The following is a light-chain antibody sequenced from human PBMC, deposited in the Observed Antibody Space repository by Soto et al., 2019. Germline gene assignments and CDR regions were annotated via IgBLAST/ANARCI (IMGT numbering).Light chain of an antibody. J-gene: IGKJ5*01. CDR1: QSVSSSY. CDR3: QQYGSSPPIT. CDR2: GAS. V-gene: IGKV3-20*01. Sequence: EIMLTQAPGTLSLSPGDRATLSCRASQSVSSSYLAWYQQKPGQAPRLLVYGASSRANGIPDRFSGSGSGTDLTLTISRLEPEDFAVYYCQQYGSSPPITFGQGTRLEIK.